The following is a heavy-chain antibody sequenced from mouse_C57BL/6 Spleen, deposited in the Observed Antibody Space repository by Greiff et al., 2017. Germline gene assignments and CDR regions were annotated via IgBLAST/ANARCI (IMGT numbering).Heavy chain of an antibody. CDR3: ARRDYYGSSCSY. D-gene: IGHD1-1*01. CDR2: IYPGSGST. V-gene: IGHV1-55*01. J-gene: IGHJ2*01. CDR1: GYTFTSYW. Sequence: VQLQQPGAELVKPGASVKMSCKASGYTFTSYWITWVKQRPGQGLEWIGDIYPGSGSTNYNEKFKSKATLTVDTSSSTAYMQLSSLTSEDSAVYYCARRDYYGSSCSYWGQGTTLTVSS.